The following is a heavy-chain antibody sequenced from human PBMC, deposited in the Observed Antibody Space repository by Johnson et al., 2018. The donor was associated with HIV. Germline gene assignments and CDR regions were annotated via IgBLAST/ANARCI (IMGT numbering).Heavy chain of an antibody. D-gene: IGHD6-6*01. CDR1: GFTFDGYG. CDR3: ARGNSVAARIGAFDI. V-gene: IGHV3-20*04. J-gene: IGHJ3*02. CDR2: INWNGGST. Sequence: VQLVESGGDLIQAGGSLRLSCAASGFTFDGYGMSWVRQAPGKGLEWVSGINWNGGSTGYADSLKDRFTISRDNSKNTLCLQMNSLRPEDTAVFYCARGNSVAARIGAFDIWGQGTMVTVSS.